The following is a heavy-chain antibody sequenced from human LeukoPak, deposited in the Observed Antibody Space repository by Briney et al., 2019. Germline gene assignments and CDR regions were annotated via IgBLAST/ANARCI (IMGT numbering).Heavy chain of an antibody. Sequence: SETLSLTCSVSGAAISSYYWNWIRQPPGKGLEWIGYIYNSVSTNYNPSLKSRVTMSVDTSKNQFSLKLSSVTAADTAVYYCARLPTMVRGFINGLDSWGQGTLVIVSS. V-gene: IGHV4-59*08. CDR1: GAAISSYY. J-gene: IGHJ4*02. D-gene: IGHD3-10*01. CDR3: ARLPTMVRGFINGLDS. CDR2: IYNSVST.